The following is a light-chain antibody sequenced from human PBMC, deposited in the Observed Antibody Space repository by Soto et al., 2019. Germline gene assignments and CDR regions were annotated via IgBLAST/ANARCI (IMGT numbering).Light chain of an antibody. V-gene: IGKV1-5*03. CDR2: KAS. J-gene: IGKJ1*01. CDR3: QQFKSYAA. CDR1: QSISTW. Sequence: DIQMTQSPSTLSASVGDRVTITCRASQSISTWLAWYQQRPGKAPKLLIYKASSVESGVPSRFSGSGSGTEFTLTISSLQPEDFATYYRQQFKSYAAFGQGTKVEIK.